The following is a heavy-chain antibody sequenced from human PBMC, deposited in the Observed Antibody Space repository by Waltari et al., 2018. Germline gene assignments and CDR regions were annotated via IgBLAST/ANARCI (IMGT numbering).Heavy chain of an antibody. D-gene: IGHD4-17*01. CDR2: IKKDGSTK. CDR3: ARHGDFCFDY. CDR1: GFSFSDTW. V-gene: IGHV3-7*01. Sequence: EVQLVESGGDLVQPGGFLRLSCAASGFSFSDTWMGWVRQAPGKGLEWVANIKKDGSTKYYVGSVQGRFTSSRDNVDNSLYLEMNSLRGEDTAVYYCARHGDFCFDYWGQGILVTVSS. J-gene: IGHJ4*02.